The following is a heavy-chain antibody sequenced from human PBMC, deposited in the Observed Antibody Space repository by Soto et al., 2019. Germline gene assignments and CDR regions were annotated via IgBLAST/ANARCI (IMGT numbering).Heavy chain of an antibody. V-gene: IGHV3-21*01. CDR2: ISRSSSFI. CDR1: GFTFSSYS. D-gene: IGHD1-7*01. J-gene: IGHJ4*02. CDR3: ARGDNWNYDY. Sequence: GGSLRLSCAASGFTFSSYSMNWVRQAPGKGLEWVSSISRSSSFIYYADSVKGRFTISRDNAKNSLYLQMNSLRVEDTAVYYCARGDNWNYDYWGQGTLVTVSS.